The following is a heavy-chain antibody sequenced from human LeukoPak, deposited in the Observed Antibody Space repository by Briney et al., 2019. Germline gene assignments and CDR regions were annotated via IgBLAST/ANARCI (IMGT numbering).Heavy chain of an antibody. J-gene: IGHJ3*02. CDR3: ARDASQSSGWYRLDAFDI. Sequence: GGSLRLSCAASGFTFSSYSMNWVRQAPGKGLEWVSYISNSSSTIYYADSVKGRFTISRDNAKNSLYLQMNSLRDEDTAVYYCARDASQSSGWYRLDAFDIWGQGTMVTVSS. CDR2: ISNSSSTI. D-gene: IGHD6-19*01. CDR1: GFTFSSYS. V-gene: IGHV3-48*02.